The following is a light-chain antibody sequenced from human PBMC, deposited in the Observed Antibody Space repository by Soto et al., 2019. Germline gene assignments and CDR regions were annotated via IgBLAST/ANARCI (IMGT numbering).Light chain of an antibody. CDR1: QSVTTN. CDR2: GAS. CDR3: QQYDNWPVT. V-gene: IGKV3-15*01. Sequence: EIVITQSPSTLSVSPGERVTFSCRASQSVTTNLAWYQHKPGQAPGLLISGASTGATGIPARFSGSGSGTEFTLTINSLQSEDFAVYYCQQYDNWPVTFGGGTKVDIK. J-gene: IGKJ4*01.